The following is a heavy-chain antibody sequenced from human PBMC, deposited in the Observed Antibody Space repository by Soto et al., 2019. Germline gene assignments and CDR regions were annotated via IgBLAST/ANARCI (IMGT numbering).Heavy chain of an antibody. V-gene: IGHV3-30*18. CDR3: AKLGSSSWSPHYYFDY. D-gene: IGHD2-2*01. J-gene: IGHJ4*02. CDR2: ISYDGSNK. Sequence: GGSLRLSCAASGFTFSSYGMHWVRQAPGKGLEWVAVISYDGSNKYYADSVKGRFTISRDNSKNTVYLQMNSLRAEDTAVYYCAKLGSSSWSPHYYFDYWGQGTLVTVSS. CDR1: GFTFSSYG.